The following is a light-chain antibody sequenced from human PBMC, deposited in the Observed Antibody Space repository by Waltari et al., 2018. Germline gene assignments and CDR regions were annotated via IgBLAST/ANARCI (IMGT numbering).Light chain of an antibody. CDR3: YSTDRTGKQRV. V-gene: IGLV3-10*01. Sequence: SYELTHPPSVSVSPGQTARNTCPGDALPNQYVYWYQQKSGQAPVLVIYEDNKRRSGIPERFSGSSSGTMVTLTISGAQVEDEGDYYCYSTDRTGKQRVFGGGTKLTVL. J-gene: IGLJ2*01. CDR1: ALPNQY. CDR2: EDN.